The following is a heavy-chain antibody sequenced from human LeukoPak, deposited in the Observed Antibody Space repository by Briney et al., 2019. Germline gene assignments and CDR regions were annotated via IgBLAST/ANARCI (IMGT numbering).Heavy chain of an antibody. V-gene: IGHV3-53*01. CDR3: ARARTYYDILTGYSPDAFDI. J-gene: IGHJ3*02. D-gene: IGHD3-9*01. Sequence: GGSLRLSCAASGFTVSSNYMSWVRQAPGKGLEWVSVIYSGGSTYYADSVKGRFTISRDNSKNTLYLQMNSLRAEDTAVYYCARARTYYDILTGYSPDAFDIWGQGTMVTVSS. CDR1: GFTVSSNY. CDR2: IYSGGST.